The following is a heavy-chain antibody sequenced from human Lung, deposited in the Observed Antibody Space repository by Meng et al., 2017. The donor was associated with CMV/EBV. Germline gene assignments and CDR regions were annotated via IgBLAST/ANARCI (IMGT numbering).Heavy chain of an antibody. CDR2: INPNSGGT. CDR1: GYTFTGYY. CDR3: ARDRLRFLEWSYGMDV. J-gene: IGHJ6*02. D-gene: IGHD3-3*01. Sequence: ASVKVSCKASGYTFTGYYMHWVRQAPGQGLEWMGWINPNSGGTNYAQKFQGRVTMTRDTSISTAYMELSRLRSDDTAVYYCARDRLRFLEWSYGMDVWGQGTXVTVSS. V-gene: IGHV1-2*02.